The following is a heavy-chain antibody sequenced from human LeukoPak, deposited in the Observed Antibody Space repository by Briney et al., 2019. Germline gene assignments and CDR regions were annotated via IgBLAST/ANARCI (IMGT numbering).Heavy chain of an antibody. Sequence: GGSLRLSCAASGFTFSSYGMHWVRQAPGKGLEWVAVIWYDGSNKYYADSVKGRFTISRDNSKNTLYLQMNSLRAEDSAVYYCAREYCTNGVCQGYFDYWGQGTLVTVSS. CDR1: GFTFSSYG. CDR2: IWYDGSNK. V-gene: IGHV3-33*01. D-gene: IGHD2-8*01. J-gene: IGHJ4*02. CDR3: AREYCTNGVCQGYFDY.